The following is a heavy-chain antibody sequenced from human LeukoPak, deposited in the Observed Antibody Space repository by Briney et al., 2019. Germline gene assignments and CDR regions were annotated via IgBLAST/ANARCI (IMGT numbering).Heavy chain of an antibody. Sequence: ASAKVSCKAFGYTFTRYYMHWVRQAPGQGLEWMGWISAYNGNTNYAQKLQGRVTMTTDTSTSTAYMELRSLRSDDTAVYYCAREGYGDYHFDYWGQGTLVTVSS. CDR3: AREGYGDYHFDY. CDR1: GYTFTRYY. J-gene: IGHJ4*02. D-gene: IGHD4-17*01. V-gene: IGHV1-18*04. CDR2: ISAYNGNT.